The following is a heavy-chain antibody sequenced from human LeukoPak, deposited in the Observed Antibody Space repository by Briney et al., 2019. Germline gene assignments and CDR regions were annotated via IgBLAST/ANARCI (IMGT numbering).Heavy chain of an antibody. D-gene: IGHD1-7*01. Sequence: PGGSLRLSCAASGVTVSSAYMSSVRQAPGKGLEWVSAIYSGGNIYYADSVKGRFTISRDNSKNTLYLQMNSLRVEDTAVYYCARGNSYLLSFDYWGQGTLVTVSS. CDR2: IYSGGNI. CDR3: ARGNSYLLSFDY. J-gene: IGHJ4*02. CDR1: GVTVSSAY. V-gene: IGHV3-53*01.